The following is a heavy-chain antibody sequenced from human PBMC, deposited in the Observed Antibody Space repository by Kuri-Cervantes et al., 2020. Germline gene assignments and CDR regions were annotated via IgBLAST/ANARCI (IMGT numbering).Heavy chain of an antibody. V-gene: IGHV3-30*03. CDR2: ISYDGSNK. Sequence: LSLTCAASGFTFSSYGMHWVRQAPGKGLEWVAVISYDGSNKYYADSVKGRFTISRDNSKNTLYLQMNSLRAEDTAVYYCARDYDFWSGEPEAYYGMDVWGQGTTVTVSS. CDR3: ARDYDFWSGEPEAYYGMDV. CDR1: GFTFSSYG. D-gene: IGHD3-3*01. J-gene: IGHJ6*02.